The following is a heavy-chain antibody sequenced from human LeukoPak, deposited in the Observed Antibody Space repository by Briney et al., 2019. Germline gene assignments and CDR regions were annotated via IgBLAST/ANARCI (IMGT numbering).Heavy chain of an antibody. J-gene: IGHJ4*02. CDR2: MNPNSGNT. CDR3: ARVHSGYYPLDY. V-gene: IGHV1-8*01. Sequence: ASVKVSCTASGYTFTSYDINWVRQATGQGLEWMGWMNPNSGNTGYAQKFQGRVTMTRNTSISTAYMELSSLRPEDTAVYYCARVHSGYYPLDYWGQGTLVTVSS. D-gene: IGHD3-22*01. CDR1: GYTFTSYD.